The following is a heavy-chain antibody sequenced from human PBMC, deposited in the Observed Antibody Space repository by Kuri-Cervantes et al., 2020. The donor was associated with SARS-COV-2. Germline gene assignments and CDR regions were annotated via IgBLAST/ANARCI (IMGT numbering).Heavy chain of an antibody. Sequence: GGSLRLSCAASGFTFSSYSMTWVRQAPGKGLEWVSSISSTSSYIYYADSVKGRFTISRDNAKNSLYLQMNSLRSDDTAVYYCARSTPFRRLVVISQGGAFDIWGQGTMVTVSS. J-gene: IGHJ3*02. CDR1: GFTFSSYS. CDR2: ISSTSSYI. CDR3: ARSTPFRRLVVISQGGAFDI. V-gene: IGHV3-21*04. D-gene: IGHD3-22*01.